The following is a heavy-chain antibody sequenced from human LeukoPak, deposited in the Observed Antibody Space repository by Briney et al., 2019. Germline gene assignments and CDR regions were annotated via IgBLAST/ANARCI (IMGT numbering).Heavy chain of an antibody. D-gene: IGHD3-16*01. J-gene: IGHJ4*02. Sequence: GGSLRLSCAASGFIITDNYMSWVRQAPGKGLEWVSGVHSGYNSYYADSVTGRFTISRDTPKNTVYLQMSSLRVEDTAVYYCARSPGFRGIFDYWGQGTLVTVSS. CDR3: ARSPGFRGIFDY. CDR2: VHSGYNS. V-gene: IGHV3-66*01. CDR1: GFIITDNY.